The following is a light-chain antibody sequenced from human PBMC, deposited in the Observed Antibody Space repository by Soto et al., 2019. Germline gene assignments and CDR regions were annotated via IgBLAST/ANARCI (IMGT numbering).Light chain of an antibody. CDR3: QQSSSTPQT. CDR1: HMSSSY. V-gene: IGKV1-39*01. J-gene: IGKJ4*01. Sequence: IEMSQSPSSLSSSIIKKITITCRASHMSSSYLSWYQQKPGKAPKLLINVASTLQSGVPSRFSGSGSGTDFTLAISSLQPEDFATYYCQQSSSTPQTFGGGTPVDI. CDR2: VAS.